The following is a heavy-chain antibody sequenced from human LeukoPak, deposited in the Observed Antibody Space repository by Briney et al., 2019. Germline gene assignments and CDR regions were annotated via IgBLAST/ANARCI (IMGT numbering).Heavy chain of an antibody. V-gene: IGHV1-69*06. D-gene: IGHD2-2*01. CDR1: GGTFSSYA. CDR3: ARGGDRVVPAAIDAFDI. Sequence: ASVKVSCKASGGTFSSYAISWVRQAPGQGLEWMEGIIPIFGTANYAQKFQGRVTITADKSTSTAYMELSSLRSEDTAVYYCARGGDRVVPAAIDAFDIWGQGTMVTVSS. CDR2: IIPIFGTA. J-gene: IGHJ3*02.